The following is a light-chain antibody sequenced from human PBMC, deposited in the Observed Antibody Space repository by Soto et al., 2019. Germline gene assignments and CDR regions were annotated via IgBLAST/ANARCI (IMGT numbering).Light chain of an antibody. J-gene: IGKJ4*01. CDR2: GAS. V-gene: IGKV1-9*01. Sequence: IQMTQSPSTLSASVGDRVTITCRASQGISSYLGWYQQKPGKAPKLLIYGASTLQSGVPSRFSVSGSGTDFTLTISSLQTEDFATYYCQQLNKYTSTFGGGTKVDIK. CDR3: QQLNKYTST. CDR1: QGISSY.